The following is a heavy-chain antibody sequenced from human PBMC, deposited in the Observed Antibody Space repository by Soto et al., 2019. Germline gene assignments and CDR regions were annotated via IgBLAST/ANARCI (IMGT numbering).Heavy chain of an antibody. D-gene: IGHD2-21*02. CDR1: GGSISSGGCY. CDR3: ARSTANRYFDY. V-gene: IGHV4-31*03. Sequence: SETLSLTCTVSGGSISSGGCYWSWIRQHPWKGLERIGYIYYSGITYYNPSLKSRVTISVDTSKNHFSLKLTSVTAAATAEYYCARSTANRYFDYWGQGPLVTAST. J-gene: IGHJ4*02. CDR2: IYYSGIT.